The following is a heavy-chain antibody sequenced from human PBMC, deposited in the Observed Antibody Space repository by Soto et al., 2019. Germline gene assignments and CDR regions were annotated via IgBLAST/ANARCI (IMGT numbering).Heavy chain of an antibody. CDR3: ARDKITGLFDY. J-gene: IGHJ4*02. V-gene: IGHV4-30-2*01. D-gene: IGHD2-8*02. CDR2: IYHSGST. Sequence: SAALSPTLAVPGGSLSSGGYSLSWIRQPPGKGLEWIGYIYHSGSTYYNPSLKSRVTISVDRSKNQFSLKLTSVTAADTAVYYCARDKITGLFDYWGRGTLVTVSS. CDR1: GGSLSSGGYS.